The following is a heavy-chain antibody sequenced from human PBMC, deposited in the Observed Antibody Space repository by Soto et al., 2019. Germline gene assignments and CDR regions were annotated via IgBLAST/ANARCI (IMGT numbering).Heavy chain of an antibody. V-gene: IGHV3-33*01. CDR2: IWYDGSNK. J-gene: IGHJ6*03. Sequence: QVQLVESGGGVVQPGRSLRLSCAASGFTFSSYGMHWVRQAPGKGLEWVAVIWYDGSNKYYADSVKGRFTISRDNSKNTLYLQMNSLTAEDTAVYYCARDPLSWYLQYYYMDVWGKGTTVTVSS. CDR3: ARDPLSWYLQYYYMDV. CDR1: GFTFSSYG. D-gene: IGHD6-13*01.